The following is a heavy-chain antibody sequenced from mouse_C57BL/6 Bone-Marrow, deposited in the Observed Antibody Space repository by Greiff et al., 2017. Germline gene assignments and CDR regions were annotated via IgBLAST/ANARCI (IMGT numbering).Heavy chain of an antibody. Sequence: QVQLQQPGAELVKPGASVKMSCKASGYTFTSYWITWVKQRPGQGLEWIGDIYPGSGSTNYNEKFKSKATLTVDTSSSTAYMQRSSLTSEDSAVYYCALYEYLQDYAMDYWGQGTSVTVSS. CDR2: IYPGSGST. J-gene: IGHJ4*01. D-gene: IGHD5-1*01. CDR3: ALYEYLQDYAMDY. CDR1: GYTFTSYW. V-gene: IGHV1-55*01.